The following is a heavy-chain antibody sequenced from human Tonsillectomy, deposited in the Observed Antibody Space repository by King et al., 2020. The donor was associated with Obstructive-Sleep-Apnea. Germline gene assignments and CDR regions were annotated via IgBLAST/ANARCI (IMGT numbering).Heavy chain of an antibody. Sequence: QLVQSGGGVVQPGRSLRLSCAASGFTFSSYAMHWVRQAPGKGLEWVALVSDDGSNQDYPDSVKGRFTIPRDKSKRTRYLLMNSLGGEDTAAYYCARELSAMDVWGQGTTVTVSS. CDR1: GFTFSSYA. CDR2: VSDDGSNQ. D-gene: IGHD2-15*01. CDR3: ARELSAMDV. J-gene: IGHJ6*02. V-gene: IGHV3-30*04.